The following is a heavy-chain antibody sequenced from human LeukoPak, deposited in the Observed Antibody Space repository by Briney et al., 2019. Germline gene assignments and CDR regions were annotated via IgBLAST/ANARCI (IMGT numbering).Heavy chain of an antibody. V-gene: IGHV1-69*04. CDR2: IIPILGIA. Sequence: SVKVSCKASGGTFSSYAISWVRQAPGQGLEWMGRIIPILGIANYAQKFQGRVTITADKSTSTAYMELSSLRSEDTAVYYCARWGNWNDPYYFDYWGQGTLVTVSS. CDR1: GGTFSSYA. CDR3: ARWGNWNDPYYFDY. J-gene: IGHJ4*02. D-gene: IGHD1-20*01.